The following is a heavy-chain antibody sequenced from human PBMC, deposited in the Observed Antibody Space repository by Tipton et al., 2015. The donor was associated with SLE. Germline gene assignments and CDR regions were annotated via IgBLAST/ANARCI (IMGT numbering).Heavy chain of an antibody. CDR3: AREAGTSTWSPIDP. CDR1: GFTFSDYY. J-gene: IGHJ5*02. CDR2: ISRRGPAI. D-gene: IGHD6-13*01. V-gene: IGHV3-11*04. Sequence: LSFTCAASGFTFSDYYMSWLRQAPGKGLEWVSYISRRGPAIYYADSVKGRFTISRDNAKNSLYLQMNSLRAEDTAVYYCAREAGTSTWSPIDPWGQGTLVTVSA.